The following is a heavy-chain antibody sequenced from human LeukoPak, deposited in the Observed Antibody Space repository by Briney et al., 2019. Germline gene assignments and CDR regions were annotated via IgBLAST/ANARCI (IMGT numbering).Heavy chain of an antibody. J-gene: IGHJ5*02. CDR1: GGSISSSSYY. D-gene: IGHD4-11*01. CDR3: ARLKATVTTRNWFDP. Sequence: SETLSLTCTVSGGSISSSSYYWGWIRQPPGKGLEWIGSIYYSGSTDYNPSLKSRVTISVDTSKNQFSLKLSSVTAADTAVYYCARLKATVTTRNWFDPWGQGTLVTVSS. CDR2: IYYSGST. V-gene: IGHV4-39*01.